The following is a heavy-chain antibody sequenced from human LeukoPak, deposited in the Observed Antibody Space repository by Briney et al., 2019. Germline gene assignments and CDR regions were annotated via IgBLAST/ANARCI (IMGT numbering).Heavy chain of an antibody. CDR2: ISPNTGGT. V-gene: IGHV1-2*02. D-gene: IGHD3-10*01. Sequence: GASVKVSCKASGYTFTGYYMHWVRQAPGQGLEWMGWISPNTGGTNYAQKFQGRVTMTRDTSISTAYMELSRLRSDDTAVYYCASQYGSGVNYYYYMNVWGKGTTVTISS. CDR3: ASQYGSGVNYYYYMNV. CDR1: GYTFTGYY. J-gene: IGHJ6*03.